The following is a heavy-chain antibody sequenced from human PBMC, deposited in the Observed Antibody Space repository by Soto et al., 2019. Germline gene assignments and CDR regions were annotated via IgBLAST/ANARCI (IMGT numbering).Heavy chain of an antibody. J-gene: IGHJ4*02. Sequence: SLRLSCAASGFTFSSYAMSWVRQAPGKGLEWVSAISGSGGSTYYADSVKGRFTISRDNSKNTLYLQMNSLRAEDTAVYYCAKWPYYYDSSGYLDYWGQGTLVTVSS. V-gene: IGHV3-23*01. CDR1: GFTFSSYA. CDR2: ISGSGGST. CDR3: AKWPYYYDSSGYLDY. D-gene: IGHD3-22*01.